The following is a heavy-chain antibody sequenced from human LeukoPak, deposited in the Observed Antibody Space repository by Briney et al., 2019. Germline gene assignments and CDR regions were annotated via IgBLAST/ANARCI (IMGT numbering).Heavy chain of an antibody. D-gene: IGHD6-19*01. Sequence: SQTLSLTCAISGDSVSNNSAAWNWITQSPSRGLEWLGRTYYRSKWYNDYAVSVKSRITINPDTSKNQFSLQVNSVTPEDTAVYYCARAPTPIIAVAGSLDYWGQGTLVTVSS. J-gene: IGHJ4*02. V-gene: IGHV6-1*01. CDR2: TYYRSKWYN. CDR3: ARAPTPIIAVAGSLDY. CDR1: GDSVSNNSAA.